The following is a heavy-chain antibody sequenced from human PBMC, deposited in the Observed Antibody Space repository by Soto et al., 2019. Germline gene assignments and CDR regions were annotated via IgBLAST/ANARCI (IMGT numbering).Heavy chain of an antibody. J-gene: IGHJ4*02. CDR3: ARFGRDSGWFVYYFDY. Sequence: GGSLSLSCAASGFTFSSYWMHWVRQAPGKGLVWVSRINSDGSSTSYADSVRGRFTISRDNAKNTLYLQMNSLRAEDTAVYYCARFGRDSGWFVYYFDYWGQGTLVTVSS. V-gene: IGHV3-74*01. D-gene: IGHD6-19*01. CDR2: INSDGSST. CDR1: GFTFSSYW.